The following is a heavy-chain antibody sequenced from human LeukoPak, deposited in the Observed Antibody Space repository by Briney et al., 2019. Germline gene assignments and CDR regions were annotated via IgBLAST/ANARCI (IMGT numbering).Heavy chain of an antibody. D-gene: IGHD4-17*01. CDR2: ISSTSYI. Sequence: PGGSLRFSCAASGFTFSSYSMNWVRQAPGQGLEWVSSISSTSYIYYADSVKGRFTISRDNAKNSLFLQMNSLRAEDTAVYYCARDDFGDSVDYWGQGILVTVSS. CDR3: ARDDFGDSVDY. CDR1: GFTFSSYS. J-gene: IGHJ4*02. V-gene: IGHV3-21*01.